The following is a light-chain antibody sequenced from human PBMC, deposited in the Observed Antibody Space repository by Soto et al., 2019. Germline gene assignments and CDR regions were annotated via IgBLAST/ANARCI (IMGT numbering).Light chain of an antibody. V-gene: IGLV1-40*01. CDR1: SSNIGAGYD. Sequence: QSVLTQPPSVSGAPGQRGTISCTRSSSNIGAGYDVHWYQQLPGTAPKLLIYGNSNRPSGVPDRFSGSKSGTSASLAITGLQAEDEADYYCQSYDSSLSVRYVFGTGTKVTVL. CDR2: GNS. J-gene: IGLJ1*01. CDR3: QSYDSSLSVRYV.